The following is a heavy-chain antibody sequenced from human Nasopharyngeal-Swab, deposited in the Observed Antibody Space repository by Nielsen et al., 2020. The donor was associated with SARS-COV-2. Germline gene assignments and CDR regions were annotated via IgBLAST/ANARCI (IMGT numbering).Heavy chain of an antibody. CDR1: GFTFSSYA. CDR3: AKDTYYDSSGYFLFGYAFDI. Sequence: GESLKISCAASGFTFSSYAMGWVRQAPGKGLEWVSAISGSGGSTYYADSVKGRFTISRDNSKNTLYLQMNSLRAEDTAVYYCAKDTYYDSSGYFLFGYAFDIWGQGTTVTVSS. V-gene: IGHV3-23*01. D-gene: IGHD3-22*01. CDR2: ISGSGGST. J-gene: IGHJ3*02.